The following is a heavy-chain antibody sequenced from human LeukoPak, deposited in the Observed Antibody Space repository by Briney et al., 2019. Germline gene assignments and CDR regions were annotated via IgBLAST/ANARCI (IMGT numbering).Heavy chain of an antibody. V-gene: IGHV3-23*01. Sequence: GGSLRLSSAASGFTFSNYAMSWVRQAPGKGLEWVSGISGSGGSTYYADSVKGHVTISRDNSKNTRYLQMNSLRAEDTAIYYCAKDLIAYSYGYAGRSNFDYWGQGTLVTVSS. CDR2: ISGSGGST. CDR1: GFTFSNYA. D-gene: IGHD5-18*01. CDR3: AKDLIAYSYGYAGRSNFDY. J-gene: IGHJ4*02.